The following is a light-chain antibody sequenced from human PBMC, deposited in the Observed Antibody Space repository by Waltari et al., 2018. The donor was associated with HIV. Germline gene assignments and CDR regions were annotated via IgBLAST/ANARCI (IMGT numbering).Light chain of an antibody. CDR2: GNS. J-gene: IGLJ2*01. Sequence: QSVLTQPPSVSGAPGQRVTISCTGSSSNIGAGYDVHWYQQLPGTAPRVLIYGNSNRPSGVPVRFSGAKSGTSASLAITGLQAEDEADYYCQSYDTSLSGSGVFGGGTKLTVL. CDR3: QSYDTSLSGSGV. V-gene: IGLV1-40*01. CDR1: SSNIGAGYD.